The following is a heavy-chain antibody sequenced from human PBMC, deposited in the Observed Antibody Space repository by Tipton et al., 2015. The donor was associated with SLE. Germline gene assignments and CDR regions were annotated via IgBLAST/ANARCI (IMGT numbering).Heavy chain of an antibody. V-gene: IGHV4-38-2*02. J-gene: IGHJ6*02. CDR3: ARDHSSSFYYYYGMDV. CDR2: IYDSEST. CDR1: GYSISSGYY. Sequence: LRLSCAVSGYSISSGYYWGWIRQPPGKGLEWIGSIYDSESTYNKPSLEGRVSISVDTSKNQFSLKLSSVTAADTAVYYCARDHSSSFYYYYGMDVWGQGTTVTVSS. D-gene: IGHD6-6*01.